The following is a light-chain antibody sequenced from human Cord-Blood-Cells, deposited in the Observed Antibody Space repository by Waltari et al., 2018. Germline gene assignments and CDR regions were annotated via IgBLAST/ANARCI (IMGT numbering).Light chain of an antibody. J-gene: IGKJ3*01. CDR1: QDISNY. CDR3: QQYDNLFT. Sequence: DIQMTQSPSSLSASVGDRVTITCQASQDISNYLNWYQQKPWKAPKLLIYDASNLETGVPSRFSGSGSGTDFTFTISSLQPEDIATYYCQQYDNLFTFGPGTKVDIK. CDR2: DAS. V-gene: IGKV1-33*01.